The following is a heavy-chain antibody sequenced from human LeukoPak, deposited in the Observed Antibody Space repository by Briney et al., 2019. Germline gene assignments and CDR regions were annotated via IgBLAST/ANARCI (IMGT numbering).Heavy chain of an antibody. D-gene: IGHD6-19*01. CDR3: AKGTGYSSGWYDY. CDR1: GFTFSTYA. CDR2: ISGSGDST. V-gene: IGHV3-23*01. Sequence: PGGSLRLSCAASGFTFSTYAVNWVRQAPGKELEWFSTISGSGDSTYYADSVKGRFTISRDNSKNTLYLQMNSLRVEDTAVYYCAKGTGYSSGWYDYWGQGTLVTVSS. J-gene: IGHJ4*02.